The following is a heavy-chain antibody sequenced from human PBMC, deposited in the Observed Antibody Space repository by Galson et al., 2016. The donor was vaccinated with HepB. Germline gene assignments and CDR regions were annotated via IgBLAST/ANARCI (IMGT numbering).Heavy chain of an antibody. D-gene: IGHD3-9*01. V-gene: IGHV3-23*01. CDR1: AFGFSSYA. CDR2: ISRDGGRT. J-gene: IGHJ6*03. Sequence: SLRLSCAASAFGFSSYAMAWVRQAPGKGLEWVSGISRDGGRTYYADSVKGRFTIFRDNSKKTLYLQLKSLRAEDTANYYCVKHPVTTFDILTEYDGDVWGKVNTVCVSS. CDR3: VKHPVTTFDILTEYDGDV.